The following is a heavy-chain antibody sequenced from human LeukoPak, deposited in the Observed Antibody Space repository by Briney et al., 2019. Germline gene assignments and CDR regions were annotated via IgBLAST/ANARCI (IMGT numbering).Heavy chain of an antibody. J-gene: IGHJ4*02. Sequence: SETLSLTCTVSGGSISSYYWSWIRQPPGKGLEWIGYIYYSGSTNYNPSLKSRVTISVDTSKNQSSLKLSSVTAADTAVYYCARDVAAAEGDYFDYWGQGTLVTVSS. D-gene: IGHD6-13*01. CDR2: IYYSGST. V-gene: IGHV4-59*01. CDR3: ARDVAAAEGDYFDY. CDR1: GGSISSYY.